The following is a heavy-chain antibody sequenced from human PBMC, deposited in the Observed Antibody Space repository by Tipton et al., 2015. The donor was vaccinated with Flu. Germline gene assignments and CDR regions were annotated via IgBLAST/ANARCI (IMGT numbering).Heavy chain of an antibody. CDR3: ANLVVVPAAILVVVVAAIHYYYYYMDV. J-gene: IGHJ6*03. V-gene: IGHV3-23*01. Sequence: SLRLSCAASGFTFSSYAMSWVRQAPGKGLEWVSAISGSGGSTYYADSVKGRFTISRDNSKNTLYLQMNSLRAEDTAVYYCANLVVVPAAILVVVVAAIHYYYYYMDVWGKGTTVTVSS. D-gene: IGHD2-2*02. CDR2: ISGSGGST. CDR1: GFTFSSYA.